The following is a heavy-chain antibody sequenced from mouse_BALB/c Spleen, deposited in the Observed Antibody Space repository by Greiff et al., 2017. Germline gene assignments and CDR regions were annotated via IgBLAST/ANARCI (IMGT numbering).Heavy chain of an antibody. CDR1: GYTFTDYY. V-gene: IGHV1-19*01. Sequence: EVQLQQSGPELVKPGASVKMSCKASGYTFTDYYMDWVKQSHGESFEWIGRVNPYNGGTSYNQKFKGKATLTVDKSSSTAYMELNSLTSEDSAVYYCARRDIITTVVPDYWGQGTTLTVSS. D-gene: IGHD1-1*01. CDR2: VNPYNGGT. J-gene: IGHJ2*01. CDR3: ARRDIITTVVPDY.